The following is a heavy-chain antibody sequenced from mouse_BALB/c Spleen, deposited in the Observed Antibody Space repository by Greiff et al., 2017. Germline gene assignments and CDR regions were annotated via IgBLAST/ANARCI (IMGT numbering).Heavy chain of an antibody. J-gene: IGHJ2*01. D-gene: IGHD1-1*01. Sequence: EVQGVESGGGLVQPGGSRKLSCAASGFTFSSFGMHWVRQAPEKGLEWVAYISSGSSTIYYADTVKGRFTISRDNPKNTLFLQMTSLRSEDTAMYYCARGGYYGSSDYWGQGTTLTVSS. CDR2: ISSGSSTI. CDR3: ARGGYYGSSDY. V-gene: IGHV5-17*02. CDR1: GFTFSSFG.